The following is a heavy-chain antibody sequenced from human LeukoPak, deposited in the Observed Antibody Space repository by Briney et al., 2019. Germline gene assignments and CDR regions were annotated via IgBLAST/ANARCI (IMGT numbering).Heavy chain of an antibody. V-gene: IGHV4-4*07. Sequence: SETLSLTCSVSGGSISVSYWSWLRQPAGKGLEWIGRLYVSGTTIYNPSLKSRVTMSVETSKNQISLNLTSVTAADTAVYYCAKDRAARNGMDVWGQGTAVTVSS. CDR2: LYVSGTT. J-gene: IGHJ6*02. CDR3: AKDRAARNGMDV. D-gene: IGHD6-6*01. CDR1: GGSISVSY.